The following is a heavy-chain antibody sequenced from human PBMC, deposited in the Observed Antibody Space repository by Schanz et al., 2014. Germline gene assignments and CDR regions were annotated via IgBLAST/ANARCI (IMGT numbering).Heavy chain of an antibody. D-gene: IGHD2-15*01. CDR1: GFTFSSYA. CDR2: ISYDGSNK. Sequence: QVQLVESGGGVVQPGRSLRLSCAASGFTFSSYAMHGVRQAPGKGLEWVAVISYDGSNKYYADSVKGRFTISRDNSKNTLYLQMNTLRAEDTAVYYCARDRGYCSGGSCLTFDYWGQGTLVTVSS. V-gene: IGHV3-30-3*01. CDR3: ARDRGYCSGGSCLTFDY. J-gene: IGHJ4*02.